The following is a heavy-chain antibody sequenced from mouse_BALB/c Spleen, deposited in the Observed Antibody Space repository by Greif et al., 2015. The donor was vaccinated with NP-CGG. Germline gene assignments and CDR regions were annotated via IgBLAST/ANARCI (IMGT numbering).Heavy chain of an antibody. J-gene: IGHJ2*01. CDR3: AGYYFFDY. CDR1: GYTFTEYT. CDR2: INPNTGGT. V-gene: IGHV1-18*01. Sequence: EVQLQQSGPALVKPGASVKISCKTSGYTFTEYTMHWVKQSHGKSLEWIGGINPNTGGTSYNQRFKGKATLTGDKSSSTADMELRSLTSEDSAVYYCAGYYFFDYWRQGTTLIVSS.